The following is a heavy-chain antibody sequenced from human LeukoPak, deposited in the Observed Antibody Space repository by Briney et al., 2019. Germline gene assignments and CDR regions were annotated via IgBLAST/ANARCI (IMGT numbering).Heavy chain of an antibody. CDR1: GFTFSAYP. J-gene: IGHJ4*02. CDR3: ARVSTFHFDSSLDY. Sequence: GGSLRLSCAASGFTFSAYPMHWVRQAPGKGLEYVSGISADGDFTYYGDSVKGRFTTSRANSKSTLYLQMGSLGAEDMAVYYCARVSTFHFDSSLDYWGQGALVTVSS. CDR2: ISADGDFT. D-gene: IGHD3-22*01. V-gene: IGHV3-64*02.